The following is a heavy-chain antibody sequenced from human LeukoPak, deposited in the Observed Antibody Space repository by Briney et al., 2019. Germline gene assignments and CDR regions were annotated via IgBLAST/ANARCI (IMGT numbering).Heavy chain of an antibody. D-gene: IGHD6-19*01. V-gene: IGHV3-33*01. CDR1: GFIFSNFA. J-gene: IGHJ4*02. CDR2: FWYDGTSK. CDR3: ARDQWGNGWSGSFDS. Sequence: GGSLRLSCAASGFIFSNFAMHWVRQAPGKGLEWVAVFWYDGTSKYYTDSVKGRFTISRDNSKNTVYLQMSSLRAEDTAVYYCARDQWGNGWSGSFDSWGREPWSPSPQ.